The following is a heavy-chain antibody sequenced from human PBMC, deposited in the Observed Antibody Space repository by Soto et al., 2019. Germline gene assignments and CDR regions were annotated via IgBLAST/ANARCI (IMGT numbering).Heavy chain of an antibody. J-gene: IGHJ4*02. Sequence: SGPTLVNPTETLTLTCTVSGFSLSNARMGVSWIRQPPGKALEWLAHIFSNDEKSYSTSLKSRLTISKDTSKSQVVLTMTNMDPVDTATYYCARILQGYNWNYDDYWGQGTLVTVSS. CDR3: ARILQGYNWNYDDY. D-gene: IGHD1-20*01. CDR1: GFSLSNARMG. V-gene: IGHV2-26*01. CDR2: IFSNDEK.